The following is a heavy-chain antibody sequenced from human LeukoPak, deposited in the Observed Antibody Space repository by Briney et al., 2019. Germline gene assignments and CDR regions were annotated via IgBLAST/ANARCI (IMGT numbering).Heavy chain of an antibody. Sequence: SETLSLTCTVSGGSISSSSYYWGWIRQPPGKGLEWIGSIYYSGSTYYNPSLKSRVTISVDTSKNQFSLKLSSVTAAGTAVYYCARLATGYSSSWGLDYWGQGTLVTVSS. V-gene: IGHV4-39*01. J-gene: IGHJ4*02. D-gene: IGHD6-13*01. CDR2: IYYSGST. CDR3: ARLATGYSSSWGLDY. CDR1: GGSISSSSYY.